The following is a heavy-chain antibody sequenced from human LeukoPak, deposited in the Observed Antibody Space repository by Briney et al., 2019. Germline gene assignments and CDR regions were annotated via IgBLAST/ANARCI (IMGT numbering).Heavy chain of an antibody. CDR1: GYTFRDFG. Sequence: ASVKVSCKASGYTFRDFGISWVRQAPGQGLERMGWITTYNGNTNYIQKLQGRVTMTTDTSTSTAYMELRSLRSDDTAVYYCARGPYYDSWSGAGYWGQGTLVTVSS. CDR3: ARGPYYDSWSGAGY. J-gene: IGHJ4*02. D-gene: IGHD3-3*01. CDR2: ITTYNGNT. V-gene: IGHV1-18*01.